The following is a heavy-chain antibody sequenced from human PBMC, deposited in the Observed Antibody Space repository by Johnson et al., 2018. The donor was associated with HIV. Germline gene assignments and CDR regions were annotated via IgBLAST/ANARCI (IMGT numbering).Heavy chain of an antibody. V-gene: IGHV3-23*04. J-gene: IGHJ3*02. CDR2: SGSGGST. CDR3: ARVRVKRVYSSSWYGGAFDI. D-gene: IGHD6-13*01. Sequence: VQLVESGGGLIQPWGSMRLSCAASGFTVSNNYMSWVRQAPGKGLEWVSAISGSGGSTYYADSVKGRFTISRDNSKNTLYLQMNSLRAEDTAVYYCARVRVKRVYSSSWYGGAFDIWGQGTMVTVSS. CDR1: GFTVSNNY.